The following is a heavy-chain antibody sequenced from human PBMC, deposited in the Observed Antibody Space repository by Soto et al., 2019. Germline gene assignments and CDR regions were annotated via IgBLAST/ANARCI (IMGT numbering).Heavy chain of an antibody. CDR2: ISAYNGNT. J-gene: IGHJ5*02. Sequence: ASVKVSCKASGYTFISSDITWVRQAPGQGLEWMGWISAYNGNTNVPQNLQGRVILTTDASTDTAYMELRSLRSDDTAMYYCARVRSPGHPPYNWFDPWGQGTLVTVSS. V-gene: IGHV1-18*04. CDR1: GYTFISSD. CDR3: ARVRSPGHPPYNWFDP.